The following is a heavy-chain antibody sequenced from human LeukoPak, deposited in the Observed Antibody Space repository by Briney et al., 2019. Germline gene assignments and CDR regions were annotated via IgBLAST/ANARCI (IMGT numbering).Heavy chain of an antibody. CDR3: ARDPGYSSGWPGIFDY. D-gene: IGHD6-19*01. Sequence: PGRSLRLSCAASGFTFSSYAMHWVRQAPGKGLEWVAVISYDGSNKYYADSVKGRFTISRDNSKNTLYPQMNSLRAEDTAVYYCARDPGYSSGWPGIFDYWGQGTLVTVSS. CDR2: ISYDGSNK. V-gene: IGHV3-30*01. CDR1: GFTFSSYA. J-gene: IGHJ4*02.